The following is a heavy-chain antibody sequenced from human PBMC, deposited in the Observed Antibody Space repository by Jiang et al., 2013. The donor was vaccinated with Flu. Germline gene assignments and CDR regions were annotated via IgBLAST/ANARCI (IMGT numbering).Heavy chain of an antibody. CDR1: GGSFSGYY. V-gene: IGHV4-34*01. Sequence: LLKPSETLSLTCAVYGGSFSGYYWSWIRQPPGKGLEWIGEINHSGSTNYNPSLKSRVTISVDTSKNQFSLKLSSVTAADTAVYYCARGKRRNCSGGSCYPYYYYGMDVWGQGTTVTVSS. D-gene: IGHD2-15*01. CDR2: INHSGST. J-gene: IGHJ6*02. CDR3: ARGKRRNCSGGSCYPYYYYGMDV.